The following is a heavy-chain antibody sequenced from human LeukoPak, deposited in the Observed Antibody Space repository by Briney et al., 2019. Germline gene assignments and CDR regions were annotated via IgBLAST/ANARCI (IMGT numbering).Heavy chain of an antibody. Sequence: GASVKVSCKASGYTFTDYHMHWVRQAPGQGLGWMGWINPNSGGTDYAQKFQGRVTMTRDTSITTAYMELSRLRSDDTAVYYCARDPAAGSVFDYWGQGTLVTVSS. CDR3: ARDPAAGSVFDY. V-gene: IGHV1-2*02. CDR1: GYTFTDYH. D-gene: IGHD6-13*01. CDR2: INPNSGGT. J-gene: IGHJ4*02.